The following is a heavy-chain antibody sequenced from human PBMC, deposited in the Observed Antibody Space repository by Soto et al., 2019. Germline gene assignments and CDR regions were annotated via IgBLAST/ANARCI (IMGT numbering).Heavy chain of an antibody. CDR1: GYTFTSYG. V-gene: IGHV1-18*01. J-gene: IGHJ6*02. CDR3: ARDSGDDSSGYIYYYYGMDV. Sequence: ASVKVSCKASGYTFTSYGISWLRQAPGQGLEWMGWISAYNGNTNYAQKLQGRVTMTTDTSTSTAYMELRSLRSDDTAVYYCARDSGDDSSGYIYYYYGMDVWGQGTTVTVSS. CDR2: ISAYNGNT. D-gene: IGHD3-22*01.